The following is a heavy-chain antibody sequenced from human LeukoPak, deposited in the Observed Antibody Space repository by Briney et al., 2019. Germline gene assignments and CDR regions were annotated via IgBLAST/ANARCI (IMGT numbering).Heavy chain of an antibody. Sequence: SQTLSLTCTVSGGSISSGSYYWSWIRQPPGKGLEWIGYIYYSGSTYYNPSLKSRVTISVDTSKNQFSLKLSSVTAADTAVYYCAREEAYAPLDYWGQGTLVTVSS. V-gene: IGHV4-30-4*08. J-gene: IGHJ4*02. CDR3: AREEAYAPLDY. CDR2: IYYSGST. CDR1: GGSISSGSYY.